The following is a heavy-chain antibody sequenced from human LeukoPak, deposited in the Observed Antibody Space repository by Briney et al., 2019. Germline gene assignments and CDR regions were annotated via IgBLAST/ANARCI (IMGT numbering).Heavy chain of an antibody. V-gene: IGHV1-18*04. Sequence: ATVTLTCKVSGYTFTSYYMSWVRQPPGQGLEWMGCISAYYGHTNYAQKLQGRVTMTTDPSTSTAYMELRSLRSDDTAVYSCGRVDWGSRWQRLWFDPWGQGTLVTVSS. CDR2: ISAYYGHT. D-gene: IGHD6-13*01. CDR3: GRVDWGSRWQRLWFDP. CDR1: GYTFTSYY. J-gene: IGHJ5*02.